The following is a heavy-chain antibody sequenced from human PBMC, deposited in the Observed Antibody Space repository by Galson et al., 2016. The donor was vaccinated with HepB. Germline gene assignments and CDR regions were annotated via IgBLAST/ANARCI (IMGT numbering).Heavy chain of an antibody. Sequence: SLRLSCAVSGFIVNNNYMSWVRQAPGKGLEWVSVIYSGGSTYYAESVRGRFTISRDKSENTLYLQLNSLRAEDTAVYYCARGGDPGTHITVFGVGIPSAYYIDVWGKGAPATVS. D-gene: IGHD3-3*01. CDR2: IYSGGST. V-gene: IGHV3-53*01. J-gene: IGHJ6*03. CDR3: ARGGDPGTHITVFGVGIPSAYYIDV. CDR1: GFIVNNNY.